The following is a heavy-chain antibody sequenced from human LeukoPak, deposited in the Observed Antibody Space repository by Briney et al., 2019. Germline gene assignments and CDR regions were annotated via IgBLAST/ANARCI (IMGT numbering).Heavy chain of an antibody. J-gene: IGHJ4*02. D-gene: IGHD3-22*01. Sequence: GGSLRLSCAASGFTFNSYSMNWVRQAPGKGPEWVSSISSSSSYIYYADSVKGRFTISRDNAKNSLHLQMNSLRAEDTAVYYCAKNYYDSSGLFDYWGQGTLVIVSS. CDR1: GFTFNSYS. V-gene: IGHV3-21*01. CDR3: AKNYYDSSGLFDY. CDR2: ISSSSSYI.